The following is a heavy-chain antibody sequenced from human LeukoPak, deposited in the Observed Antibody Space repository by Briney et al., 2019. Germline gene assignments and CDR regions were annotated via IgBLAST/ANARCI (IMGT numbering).Heavy chain of an antibody. CDR1: GDSISSGDYY. J-gene: IGHJ2*01. Sequence: PSETLSLTCTVSGDSISSGDYYWSWIRQPAGKGLEWIGRIYTSGSTNYNPSLKSRVTMSVDTSKNQFSLKLSSVTAADTAVYYCARDAPLFYYDILTGYPAEWYFDLWGRGTLVTVSS. CDR3: ARDAPLFYYDILTGYPAEWYFDL. CDR2: IYTSGST. D-gene: IGHD3-9*01. V-gene: IGHV4-61*02.